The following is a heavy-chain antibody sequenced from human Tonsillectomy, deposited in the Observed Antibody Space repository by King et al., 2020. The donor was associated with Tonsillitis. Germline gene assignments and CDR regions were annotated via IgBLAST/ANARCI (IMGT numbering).Heavy chain of an antibody. CDR1: GFVFSENA. CDR3: TKDFSSAY. J-gene: IGHJ4*02. CDR2: ISGSGGRT. Sequence: VQLVESGGGLVQPGGSLRLSCAASGFVFSENAMTWVRQAPGTGLEWVASISGSGGRTHYADSVKDRFTVSRDNSKNTLYLQMNTLRADDAAVYYCTKDFSSAYWGQGTLVTVSS. D-gene: IGHD6-6*01. V-gene: IGHV3-23*04.